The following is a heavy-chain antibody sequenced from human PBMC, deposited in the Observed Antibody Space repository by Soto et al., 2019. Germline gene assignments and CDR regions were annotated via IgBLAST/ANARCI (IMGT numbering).Heavy chain of an antibody. CDR2: IYYSGST. CDR3: ASHPPYYYGMDV. Sequence: PSDTLYLTCTVSGGSISSSSYYWVWIRHPPGKGLEWIGSIYYSGSTYYNPSLKSRVTISVDTSKNQFSLKLSSVTAADTAVYYCASHPPYYYGMDVWGQGTTVTVSS. CDR1: GGSISSSSYY. V-gene: IGHV4-39*01. J-gene: IGHJ6*02.